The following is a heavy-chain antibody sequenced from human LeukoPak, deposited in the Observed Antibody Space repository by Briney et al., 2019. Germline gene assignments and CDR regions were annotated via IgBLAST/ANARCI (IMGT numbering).Heavy chain of an antibody. CDR2: ISYDGSGI. J-gene: IGHJ4*02. CDR3: TKGDWGFGSTGYFDY. D-gene: IGHD7-27*01. V-gene: IGHV3-30*18. CDR1: GFTFSRYS. Sequence: GGSLRLSCAASGFTFSRYSIHWVRQAPGKGLEWVAVISYDGSGIHYADSVRGRFTISRDNSKNTVYVQMNSQRPEDTAVYYCTKGDWGFGSTGYFDYWGQGSLVTVSS.